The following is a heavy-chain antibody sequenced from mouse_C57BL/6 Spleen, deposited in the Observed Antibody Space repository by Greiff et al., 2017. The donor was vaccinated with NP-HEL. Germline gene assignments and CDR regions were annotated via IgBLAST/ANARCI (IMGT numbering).Heavy chain of an antibody. CDR1: GYAFSSYC. J-gene: IGHJ4*01. CDR2: IYPGDGDT. CDR3: ASPYGNYYYYAMDY. V-gene: IGHV1-80*01. D-gene: IGHD2-1*01. Sequence: QVQLQQSGAELVKPGASVKISCKASGYAFSSYCMNWVKQRPGKGLEWIGQIYPGDGDTNYNGKFKGKATLTADKSSSTAYMQLSSLTSEDSAVYFCASPYGNYYYYAMDYWGQGTSVTVSS.